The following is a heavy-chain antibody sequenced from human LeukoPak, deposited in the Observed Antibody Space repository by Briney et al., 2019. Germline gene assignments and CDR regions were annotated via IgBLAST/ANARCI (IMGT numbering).Heavy chain of an antibody. CDR2: IYYSGST. Sequence: SETLSLTCTVSGGSISSYYWSWIRQPPGKGLEWIGYIYYSGSTNYNPSLKSRVTISVDTSKNQFSLKLSSVTAADTAVYYCARGRYTAIYDYWGQGTLVTVSS. J-gene: IGHJ4*02. V-gene: IGHV4-59*12. D-gene: IGHD5-18*01. CDR3: ARGRYTAIYDY. CDR1: GGSISSYY.